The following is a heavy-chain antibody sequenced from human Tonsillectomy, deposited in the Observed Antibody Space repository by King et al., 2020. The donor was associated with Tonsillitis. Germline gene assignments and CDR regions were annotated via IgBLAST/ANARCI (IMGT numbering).Heavy chain of an antibody. D-gene: IGHD3-10*02. CDR3: ARYVRVSFDY. Sequence: QLQESGPGVVKPSETLSLTCTVSGGSISTSDQYWAWIRQPPGKGLEWIGYMYYSGTIFYNPSLKSRITISGGTSENRVSLKLRSVTAADTAVYFCARYVRVSFDYWGQGALVTVSS. CDR1: GGSISTSDQY. J-gene: IGHJ4*02. CDR2: MYYSGTI. V-gene: IGHV4-39*01.